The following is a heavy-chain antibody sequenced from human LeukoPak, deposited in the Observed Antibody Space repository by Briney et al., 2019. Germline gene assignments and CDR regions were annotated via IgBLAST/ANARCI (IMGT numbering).Heavy chain of an antibody. CDR2: ISGSGGST. CDR3: ANQYYDSSGYYYAEH. V-gene: IGHV3-23*01. Sequence: PGGSLRLSCAASGFTFSSYAMSWVRQAPGKGLEWVSAISGSGGSTYYADSVKGRFTISRDNSKNTLYLQMNSLRAEDTAAYYCANQYYDSSGYYYAEHWGQGTLVTVSS. J-gene: IGHJ1*01. D-gene: IGHD3-22*01. CDR1: GFTFSSYA.